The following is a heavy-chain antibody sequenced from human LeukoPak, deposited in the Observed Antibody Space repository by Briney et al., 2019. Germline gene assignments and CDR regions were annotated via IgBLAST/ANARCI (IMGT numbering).Heavy chain of an antibody. CDR2: INHSGST. Sequence: GSLRLSCAASGFTFSRYWMSWVRQPPGKGLEWIGEINHSGSTNYNPSLKSRVTISVDTSKNQFSLKLSSVTAADTAVYYCARFPYFHKSFDYWGQGTLVTVSS. CDR3: ARFPYFHKSFDY. J-gene: IGHJ4*02. V-gene: IGHV4-34*01. D-gene: IGHD3-9*01. CDR1: GFTFSRYW.